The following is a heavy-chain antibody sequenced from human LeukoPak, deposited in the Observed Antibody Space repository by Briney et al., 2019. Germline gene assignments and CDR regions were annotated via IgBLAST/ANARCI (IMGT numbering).Heavy chain of an antibody. J-gene: IGHJ4*02. Sequence: GASVKVSCKASGYTFTSYGISWVRQAPGQGLEWMGWISAYNGNTNYAQKLQGRVTMTTDTSTSTAYMELSRLRSDDTAVYYCARYNNPAKYFDWLPMSYWGQGTLVTVSS. CDR3: ARYNNPAKYFDWLPMSY. CDR2: ISAYNGNT. V-gene: IGHV1-18*01. CDR1: GYTFTSYG. D-gene: IGHD3-9*01.